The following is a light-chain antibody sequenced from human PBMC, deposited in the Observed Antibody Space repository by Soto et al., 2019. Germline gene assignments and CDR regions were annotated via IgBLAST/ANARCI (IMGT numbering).Light chain of an antibody. CDR3: QQYNNWPLT. J-gene: IGKJ4*01. Sequence: EIVMTQSPATLSVSPGERATLSCRASQSISTNLAWYQQKLGQAPRLLIYGASTRATGIPARFSGSGSGTEFTLTISSLQSEDFAIYYCQQYNNWPLTFGGGTKVEI. V-gene: IGKV3-15*01. CDR1: QSISTN. CDR2: GAS.